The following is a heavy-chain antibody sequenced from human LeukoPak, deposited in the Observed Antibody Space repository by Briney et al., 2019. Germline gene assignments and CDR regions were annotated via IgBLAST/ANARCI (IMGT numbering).Heavy chain of an antibody. CDR3: ARAGYSSSWYYYGMDV. D-gene: IGHD6-13*01. J-gene: IGHJ6*02. V-gene: IGHV4-59*01. CDR1: GDSISSSY. CDR2: IYYSGST. Sequence: SKTLSLTCTVSGDSISSSYWTWIRQPPGKGLEWIGYIYYSGSTNYNPSLKSRVTISVDTSKNQFSLKLSSVTAADTAVYYCARAGYSSSWYYYGMDVWGQGTTVTVSS.